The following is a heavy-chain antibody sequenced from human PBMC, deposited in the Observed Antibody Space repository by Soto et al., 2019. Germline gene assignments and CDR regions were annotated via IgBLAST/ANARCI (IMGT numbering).Heavy chain of an antibody. V-gene: IGHV4-39*01. D-gene: IGHD2-2*01. J-gene: IGHJ5*02. CDR3: ARPSCYDGRCWFDP. CDR2: IYYSGST. Sequence: QLQLQESGPRLVKPSETLSLTCTVSGDYISSSSYYWGWIRQPPGKGLEWIGRIYYSGSTYYNPSLKSRVPISVDTSKNQFTLKLSSVTAADTAVYYCARPSCYDGRCWFDPWGQGTLVTVSS. CDR1: GDYISSSSYY.